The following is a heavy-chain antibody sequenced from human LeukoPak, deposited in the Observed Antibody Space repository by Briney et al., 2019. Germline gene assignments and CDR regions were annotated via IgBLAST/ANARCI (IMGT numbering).Heavy chain of an antibody. D-gene: IGHD6-19*01. J-gene: IGHJ4*02. CDR3: ARGKIGYSSGWHSFDY. Sequence: PETLSLTCTVSGGSMNSYYWSWIREPAGKGLEWIGRIYTSGNTIYNPSLKSRVTMSVDTSKNQFSLRLNSVTAADTAMYYCARGKIGYSSGWHSFDYWGQGTLVTVSS. V-gene: IGHV4-4*07. CDR2: IYTSGNT. CDR1: GGSMNSYY.